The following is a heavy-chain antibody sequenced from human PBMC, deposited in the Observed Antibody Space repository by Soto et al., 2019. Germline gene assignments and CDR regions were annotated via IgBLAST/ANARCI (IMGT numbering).Heavy chain of an antibody. J-gene: IGHJ6*02. CDR3: ARDPSYYGMDV. Sequence: QVKLVQSGAEEKKPGASVKVSCKASGYAFTSYAMHWVRQAPGQRREWMGWINAGNGNTKYSQKFQGRVTITRDTSASTANMELSSLRSEDTAVYYCARDPSYYGMDVWGQGTTVTVSS. CDR1: GYAFTSYA. CDR2: INAGNGNT. V-gene: IGHV1-3*05.